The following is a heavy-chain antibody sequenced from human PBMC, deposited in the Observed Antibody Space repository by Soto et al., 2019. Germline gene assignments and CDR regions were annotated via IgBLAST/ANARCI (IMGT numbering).Heavy chain of an antibody. CDR1: GFTFSSYG. V-gene: IGHV3-30*18. Sequence: GGSLRLSCAASGFTFSSYGMHWVRQAPGKGLEWVAVISYDGSNKYYADSAKGRFTISRDNSKNTLYLQMNSLRAEDTAVYYCAKERGTGDFWSGYYTGGWSNYYYGMDVWGQGTTVTVSS. CDR2: ISYDGSNK. D-gene: IGHD3-3*01. CDR3: AKERGTGDFWSGYYTGGWSNYYYGMDV. J-gene: IGHJ6*02.